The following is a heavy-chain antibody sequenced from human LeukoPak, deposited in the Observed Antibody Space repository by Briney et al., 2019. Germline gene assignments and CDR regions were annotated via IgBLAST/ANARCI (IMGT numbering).Heavy chain of an antibody. D-gene: IGHD3-16*01. Sequence: GTLRLSCAASGFTFRRYTMHWVRQAPGKGLEWVAVISYDGRNENYADSVSGRFTISRDNSKNTLYLQMNSLRVEDTAVYYCARDAFGIAGGGGGMDVWGQGTTVIVSS. J-gene: IGHJ6*02. CDR1: GFTFRRYT. CDR2: ISYDGRNE. V-gene: IGHV3-30*07. CDR3: ARDAFGIAGGGGGMDV.